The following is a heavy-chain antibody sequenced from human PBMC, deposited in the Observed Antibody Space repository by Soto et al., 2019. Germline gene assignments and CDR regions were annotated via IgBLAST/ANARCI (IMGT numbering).Heavy chain of an antibody. V-gene: IGHV1-46*01. CDR1: GYTFTSCY. D-gene: IGHD2-15*01. Sequence: QVQLVQCGAEVKKPGASVKVSCKASGYTFTSCYMHWVRQAAGQGLEWMGIINPSGGSTSYAQKFQGRVTMTRDTSTSTVYMELSSLRSEDTAVYYCARSKLYCSGGSCYGFDDWGQGTLVTVSS. J-gene: IGHJ4*02. CDR2: INPSGGST. CDR3: ARSKLYCSGGSCYGFDD.